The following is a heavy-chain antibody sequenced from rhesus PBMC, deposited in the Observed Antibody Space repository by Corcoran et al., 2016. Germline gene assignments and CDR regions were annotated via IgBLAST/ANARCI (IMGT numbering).Heavy chain of an antibody. V-gene: IGHV2S2*01. Sequence: QVTLKESGPALVKPTQTLTLTCTFSGFSLSTSGMRVSWIRQPPGKALEWLARIDWDDEKYYSTTLKSKLTISKDTSKNQFVLTITNMDPVDTATYYSARSALNEDDYGYYYTGFDYWGQGVLVTVSS. CDR2: IDWDDEK. J-gene: IGHJ4*01. D-gene: IGHD3-9*01. CDR1: GFSLSTSGMR. CDR3: ARSALNEDDYGYYYTGFDY.